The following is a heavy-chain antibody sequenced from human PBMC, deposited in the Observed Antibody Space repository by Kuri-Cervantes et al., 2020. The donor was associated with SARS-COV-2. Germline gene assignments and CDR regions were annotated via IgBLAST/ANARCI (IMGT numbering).Heavy chain of an antibody. Sequence: LSLTCAASGFTFSSYSMNWVRQAPGKGLGWVSYISSSSSTIYYADSVKGRFTISRDNAKNSLYLQMNSLRDEDTAVYYCARDRLPTEVAAAFVYYYYGMDVWGQGTTVTVSS. CDR3: ARDRLPTEVAAAFVYYYYGMDV. D-gene: IGHD6-13*01. V-gene: IGHV3-48*02. J-gene: IGHJ6*02. CDR1: GFTFSSYS. CDR2: ISSSSSTI.